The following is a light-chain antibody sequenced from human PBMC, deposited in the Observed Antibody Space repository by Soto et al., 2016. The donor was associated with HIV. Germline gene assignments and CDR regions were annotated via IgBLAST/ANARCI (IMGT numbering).Light chain of an antibody. CDR2: DNT. CDR1: NIGSKS. V-gene: IGLV3-21*03. J-gene: IGLJ2*01. Sequence: SYELTQPPSVSVAPGKTARITCGGNNIGSKSVHWYQQKPGQAPGVVVYDNTDRPSGIPERFSGSNSGNTATLTISRVEAGDEADYYCQVWDSSSDHVVFGGGTKLTVL. CDR3: QVWDSSSDHVV.